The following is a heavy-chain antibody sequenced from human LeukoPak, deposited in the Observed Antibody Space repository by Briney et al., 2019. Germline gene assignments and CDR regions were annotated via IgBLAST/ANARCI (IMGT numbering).Heavy chain of an antibody. CDR3: AKDRPGYYGAGSYRYDYYYGMDV. CDR1: GFTFSSYA. D-gene: IGHD3-10*01. V-gene: IGHV3-23*01. J-gene: IGHJ6*02. CDR2: ISGSGGST. Sequence: GGSLRLSCAASGFTFSSYAMSWVRQAPGKGLDWVSAISGSGGSTYYAASVKGRFTISRDNSKNTLYLQMNSLRAEDTAVYYCAKDRPGYYGAGSYRYDYYYGMDVWGQGTTVTVSS.